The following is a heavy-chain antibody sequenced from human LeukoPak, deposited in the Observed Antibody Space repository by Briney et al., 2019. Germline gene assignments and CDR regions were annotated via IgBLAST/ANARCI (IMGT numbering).Heavy chain of an antibody. CDR2: ISAYNGNT. V-gene: IGHV1-18*01. J-gene: IGHJ6*02. CDR3: ARVKYYYDSSGYSRLDYYYGMDV. CDR1: GYTFTSYG. Sequence: GASVKVSFKASGYTFTSYGISWVRQAPGQGLEWMGWISAYNGNTNYAQKLQGRVTMTTDTSTSTAYMELTSMTSDDTAVYYCARVKYYYDSSGYSRLDYYYGMDVWGQGTTVTVSS. D-gene: IGHD3-22*01.